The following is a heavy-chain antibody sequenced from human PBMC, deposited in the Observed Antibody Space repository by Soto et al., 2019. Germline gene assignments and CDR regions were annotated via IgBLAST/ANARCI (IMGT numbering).Heavy chain of an antibody. Sequence: QVQLQESGPGLVKPSETLSLTCTVSGGSISGYYWSWIRQPPGKGLEWIGYMYNTGSTVYNPSFKSRVTISVDTAMSQFALRLNSVTAADTAVYYCARDLWGYCGTACYPLDVWGQGTTVTVSS. CDR1: GGSISGYY. CDR2: MYNTGST. CDR3: ARDLWGYCGTACYPLDV. V-gene: IGHV4-59*01. D-gene: IGHD2-21*01. J-gene: IGHJ6*02.